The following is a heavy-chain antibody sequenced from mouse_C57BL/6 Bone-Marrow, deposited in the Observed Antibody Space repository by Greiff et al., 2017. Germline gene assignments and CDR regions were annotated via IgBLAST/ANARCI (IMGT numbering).Heavy chain of an antibody. J-gene: IGHJ4*01. CDR1: GYTFTDYY. CDR2: INPYNGGS. CDR3: ARRGNPYGMDY. V-gene: IGHV1-19*01. Sequence: EVQLQQSGPVLVQPGASVKMSCKASGYTFTDYYMNWVKQSPGKSLEWIGVINPYNGGSSYNQKFKGKATFTVDKSSSTAYMELNSLTSEDSAVYYCARRGNPYGMDYWGQGTSVTVSA. D-gene: IGHD2-1*01.